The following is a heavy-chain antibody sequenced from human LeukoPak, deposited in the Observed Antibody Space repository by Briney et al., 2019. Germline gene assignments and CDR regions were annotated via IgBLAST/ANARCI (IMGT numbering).Heavy chain of an antibody. CDR2: VYHSGNS. V-gene: IGHV4-38-2*02. CDR3: TSNLYSGSYYYAY. D-gene: IGHD1-26*01. J-gene: IGHJ4*02. CDR1: GYSISNGYY. Sequence: SETLSLTCTVSGYSISNGYYWGWIRQPPGKGLEWIGNVYHSGNSYYNPSLKRRVTISLDTPKNQVSLTLSYVTAAATAVYYCTSNLYSGSYYYAYWGQGTLVTVSS.